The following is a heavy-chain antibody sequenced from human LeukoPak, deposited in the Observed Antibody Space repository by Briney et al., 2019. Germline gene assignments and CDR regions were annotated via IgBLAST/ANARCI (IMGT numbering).Heavy chain of an antibody. Sequence: GGSLRLSCAASGFTFSSYEMNWVRQAPGKGLEWVSYISSSGSTIYYADSVKGRFTISRDNAKNSLYMQMNSLRAEDTAVYYCARDMALVLDDYGDYSTAYGMDVWGKGTTVTVSS. J-gene: IGHJ6*04. CDR1: GFTFSSYE. V-gene: IGHV3-48*03. CDR2: ISSSGSTI. CDR3: ARDMALVLDDYGDYSTAYGMDV. D-gene: IGHD4-17*01.